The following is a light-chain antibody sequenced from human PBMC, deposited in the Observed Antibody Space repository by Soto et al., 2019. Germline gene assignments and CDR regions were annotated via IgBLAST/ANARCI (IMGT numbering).Light chain of an antibody. CDR3: QQYGSSPRT. J-gene: IGKJ1*01. CDR2: DAP. CDR1: QTVRNNY. Sequence: EVVLALSPGTLSLSPGERATLSCRVSQTVRNNYLAWYQQKPGQAPRLLIYDAPSRATGIPDRFSGRGSGTDFSLTISSLEPGDLAVYYCQQYGSSPRTFGQVTKV. V-gene: IGKV3-20*01.